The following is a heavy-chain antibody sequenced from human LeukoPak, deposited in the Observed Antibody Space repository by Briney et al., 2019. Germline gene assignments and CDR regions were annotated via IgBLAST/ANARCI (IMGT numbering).Heavy chain of an antibody. D-gene: IGHD5-12*01. J-gene: IGHJ4*02. CDR1: GGSISSYY. V-gene: IGHV4-59*08. CDR2: IYYSGST. Sequence: PSETLSLTCTVSGGSISSYYWSWIRQPPGKGLEWIGYIYYSGSTNYNPSLKSRVTISVDTSKNQFSLKLSSVTAADTAVYYCARNSGYDTKFDYWGQGTLVTVSS. CDR3: ARNSGYDTKFDY.